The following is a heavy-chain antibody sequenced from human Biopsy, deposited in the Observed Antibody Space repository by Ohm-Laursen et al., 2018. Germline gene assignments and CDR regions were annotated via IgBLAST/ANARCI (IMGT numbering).Heavy chain of an antibody. Sequence: GASVKVSCNASGYTFPSYGISWVRQAPGQGLEWLGWISTYNGNTNYAQKFRGRVTMTTDKPTSTAYVELRSLRSDDTAVYYCARTVDTVVVTPSDHWGQGTLVTVSS. CDR2: ISTYNGNT. D-gene: IGHD5-18*01. J-gene: IGHJ4*02. V-gene: IGHV1-18*01. CDR1: GYTFPSYG. CDR3: ARTVDTVVVTPSDH.